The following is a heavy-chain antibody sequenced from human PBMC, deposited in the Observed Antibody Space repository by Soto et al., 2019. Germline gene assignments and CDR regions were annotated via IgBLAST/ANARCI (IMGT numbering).Heavy chain of an antibody. CDR1: GYNFGGFW. V-gene: IGHV3-74*01. J-gene: IGHJ3*02. Sequence: PGGSLGLSCAGSGYNFGGFWMHWVRQAPGKGLVWVSRIDNGGANTVYADAVKGRFTISRDNAKNTLYLQMNSLRAEDTAVYYCAKDRGRPDAFNIWGQGTMVTVSS. D-gene: IGHD3-10*01. CDR3: AKDRGRPDAFNI. CDR2: IDNGGANT.